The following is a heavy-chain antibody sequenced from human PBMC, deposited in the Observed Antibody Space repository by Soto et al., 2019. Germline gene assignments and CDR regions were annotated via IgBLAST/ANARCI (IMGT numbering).Heavy chain of an antibody. Sequence: QVQLVQSGAEVKKPGSSVKVSCKASGGTFSSYAISWVRQAPGQGLEWMGGNIPIFGTANYAQKFQGRVTITAEESTSTAYMELSSLRSEDTAVYYCTSGPRGSSYYHHWGQGTLVTVSS. CDR1: GGTFSSYA. CDR3: TSGPRGSSYYHH. J-gene: IGHJ5*02. D-gene: IGHD3-3*01. V-gene: IGHV1-69*12. CDR2: NIPIFGTA.